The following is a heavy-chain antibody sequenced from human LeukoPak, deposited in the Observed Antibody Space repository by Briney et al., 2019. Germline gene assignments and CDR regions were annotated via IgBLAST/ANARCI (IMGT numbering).Heavy chain of an antibody. Sequence: SETLSLTCAVYGGSFSGYYWSWIRQPPGKGLERIGEINHSGSTNYNPSLKSRVTISVDTSKNQFSLKLSSVTAADTAVYYCARVVGATRDSWIDYWGQGTLVTVSS. J-gene: IGHJ4*02. D-gene: IGHD1-26*01. CDR3: ARVVGATRDSWIDY. CDR1: GGSFSGYY. CDR2: INHSGST. V-gene: IGHV4-34*01.